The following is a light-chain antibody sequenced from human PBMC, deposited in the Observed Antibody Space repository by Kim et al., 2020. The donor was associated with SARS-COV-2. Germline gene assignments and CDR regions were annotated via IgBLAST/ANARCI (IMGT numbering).Light chain of an antibody. CDR3: QQYDSYPYS. CDR1: QDIRTW. J-gene: IGKJ2*03. CDR2: KAS. V-gene: IGKV1-5*03. Sequence: SASVGDRVTISCRASQDIRTWLAWYQQKPGIAPKILIYKASSLESGVSSRFSGSASETEFSLTISSLQPEDFATYYCQQYDSYPYSFGQGTKLEI.